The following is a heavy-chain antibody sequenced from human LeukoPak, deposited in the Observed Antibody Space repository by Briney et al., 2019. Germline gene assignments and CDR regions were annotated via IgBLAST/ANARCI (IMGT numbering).Heavy chain of an antibody. CDR1: GLTFSSYA. D-gene: IGHD3-9*01. Sequence: GGSLRLSCAASGLTFSSYAMSWVRQAPGKGLEWVSSITASSTAIYSADSVKGRFTISRDNAKNFLYLQMNSLRAEDTAVYYCARTYYDILTGYNPYFDYWGQGILVTVSS. J-gene: IGHJ4*02. CDR2: ITASSTAI. V-gene: IGHV3-21*01. CDR3: ARTYYDILTGYNPYFDY.